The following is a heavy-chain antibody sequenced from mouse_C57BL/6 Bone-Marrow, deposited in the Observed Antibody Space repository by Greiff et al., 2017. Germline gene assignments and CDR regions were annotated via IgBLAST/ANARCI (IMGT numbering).Heavy chain of an antibody. Sequence: QVQLQQSGAELVRPGTSVKVSCKASGYAFTNYLIEWVKQRPGQGLEWIGVINPGSGGTNYNEKFKGKATLTADKSSSTAYMQLSSLTSEDSAVYFCATIYYYGSSYAMDYGGQGTSVTVSS. CDR3: ATIYYYGSSYAMDY. CDR2: INPGSGGT. J-gene: IGHJ4*01. CDR1: GYAFTNYL. D-gene: IGHD1-1*01. V-gene: IGHV1-54*01.